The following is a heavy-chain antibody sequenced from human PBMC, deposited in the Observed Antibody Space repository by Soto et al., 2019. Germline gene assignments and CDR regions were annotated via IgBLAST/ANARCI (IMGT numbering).Heavy chain of an antibody. D-gene: IGHD6-19*01. CDR3: ARGELSGSEHERLHWFGP. V-gene: IGHV4-34*01. CDR1: GGSISGYY. Sequence: SETLSLTCAVSGGSISGYYWSWIRQSPGKRLEWIGEINHSESPKYDPSLKSRVTMSVDTYKNHFSLKLTSVTAADTAVYFCARGELSGSEHERLHWFGPWGQGTLVTVSS. J-gene: IGHJ5*02. CDR2: INHSESP.